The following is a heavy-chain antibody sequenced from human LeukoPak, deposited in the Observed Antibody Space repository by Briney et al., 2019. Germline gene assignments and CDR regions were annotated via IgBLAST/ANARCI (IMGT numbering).Heavy chain of an antibody. CDR2: IKSKTDSGTT. D-gene: IGHD3-22*01. J-gene: IGHJ5*02. CDR3: TTRSYYYDSSGYLTGRWFDP. Sequence: GGSLRLSCAASGFTFSNAWMNWVRQAPGKGLEWVGRIKSKTDSGTTDYAAPVKGRFTISRDDSRNTLYLQMNSLKTEDTAVYYCTTRSYYYDSSGYLTGRWFDPWGQGTLVTVSS. V-gene: IGHV3-15*01. CDR1: GFTFSNAW.